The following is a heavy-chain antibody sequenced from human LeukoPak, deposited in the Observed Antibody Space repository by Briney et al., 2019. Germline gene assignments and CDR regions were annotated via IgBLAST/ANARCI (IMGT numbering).Heavy chain of an antibody. Sequence: SETLSLTCTVPGGAIISDNFYWGWVRQPPGKGLEWVGSINYSGTTYYNPSLRSRVSISVDRSRTQFFLRLNSVTAADTAVYYCGRLFDSWGQGILVTVSS. CDR1: GGAIISDNFY. CDR2: INYSGTT. J-gene: IGHJ4*02. CDR3: GRLFDS. V-gene: IGHV4-39*01.